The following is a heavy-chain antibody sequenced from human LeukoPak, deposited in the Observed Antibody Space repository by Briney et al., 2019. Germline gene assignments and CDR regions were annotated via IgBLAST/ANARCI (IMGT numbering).Heavy chain of an antibody. CDR1: GFTFSNDW. D-gene: IGHD2-15*01. J-gene: IGHJ6*02. CDR3: AKVPGSQYYYYYGMDV. Sequence: GGSLRLSCVASGFTFSNDWMSWVRQPPGKGLEWVSAISGSGGSTYYADSVKGRFTISRDNSKNTLYLQMNSLRAEDTAVYYCAKVPGSQYYYYYGMDVWGQGTTVTVSS. CDR2: ISGSGGST. V-gene: IGHV3-23*01.